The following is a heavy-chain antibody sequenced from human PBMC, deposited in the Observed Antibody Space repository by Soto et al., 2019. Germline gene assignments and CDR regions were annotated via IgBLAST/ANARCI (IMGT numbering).Heavy chain of an antibody. D-gene: IGHD1-26*01. Sequence: QVQLQESGPGLVKPSETLSLACTVSGGSINNYYWSWFRQPPGKGLEWIGYVYYSGSTKYNPSPTSRVAISVDTSKNQFSLKVNSVTAADTALYFCARTTSSGNHDQWGQGTLVTVSS. V-gene: IGHV4-59*01. CDR1: GGSINNYY. J-gene: IGHJ5*02. CDR3: ARTTSSGNHDQ. CDR2: VYYSGST.